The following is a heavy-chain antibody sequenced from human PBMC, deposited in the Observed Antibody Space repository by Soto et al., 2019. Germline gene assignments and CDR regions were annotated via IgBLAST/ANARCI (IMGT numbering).Heavy chain of an antibody. V-gene: IGHV4-30-2*01. CDR3: ARDLGGCSDTFDY. D-gene: IGHD3-16*01. Sequence: SETLSLTCAVSGGSISSGGYSWSWIRQPPGKGLEWIGYIYHSGSTYYNPSLKSRVTISVDRSKNQFSLKLSSVTAADTAVYYCARDLGGCSDTFDYWGQVTMVAVYS. J-gene: IGHJ4*02. CDR1: GGSISSGGYS. CDR2: IYHSGST.